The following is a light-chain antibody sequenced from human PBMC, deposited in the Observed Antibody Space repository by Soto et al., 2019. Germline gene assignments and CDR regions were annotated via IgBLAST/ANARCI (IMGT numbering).Light chain of an antibody. V-gene: IGKV3-20*01. CDR2: GAS. CDR1: QSVNSDY. J-gene: IGKJ5*01. CDR3: LHYGGSPLT. Sequence: EIVLTQSPGTLSLSPGERATLSCRASQSVNSDYLAWFQQKPGQAPRLLIHGASTRTTGIPDRFSGSGSGTDFTLTIGRLEPGDFAVYYCLHYGGSPLTFGQGTRLEIK.